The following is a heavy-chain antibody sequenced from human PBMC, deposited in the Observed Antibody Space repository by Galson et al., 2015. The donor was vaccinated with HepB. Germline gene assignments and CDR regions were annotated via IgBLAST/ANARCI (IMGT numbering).Heavy chain of an antibody. Sequence: SVKVSCKASGGTFSSYAISWVRQAPGQGLEWMGGIIPIFGTANYAQKFQGRVTITADKSTSTAYMELSSLRSEDTAVYYCARGWSGYLMYYYYGMDVWGQGTTVTVSS. V-gene: IGHV1-69*06. CDR1: GGTFSSYA. CDR2: IIPIFGTA. J-gene: IGHJ6*02. CDR3: ARGWSGYLMYYYYGMDV. D-gene: IGHD3-3*01.